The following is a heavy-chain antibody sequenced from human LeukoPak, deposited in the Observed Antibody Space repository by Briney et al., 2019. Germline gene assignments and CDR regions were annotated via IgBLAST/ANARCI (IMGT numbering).Heavy chain of an antibody. CDR3: ARDGGRAYYYDSSGYPFFDY. CDR1: GFTFSSYG. Sequence: PGRSLRLSCAASGFTFSSYGMHWVRQAPGKGLEWVAVIWYDGSNKYYADSVKGRFTISRDNSKNTLYLQMNSLRAEDTAVYYCARDGGRAYYYDSSGYPFFDYWGQGTLVTVSS. D-gene: IGHD3-22*01. CDR2: IWYDGSNK. V-gene: IGHV3-33*01. J-gene: IGHJ4*02.